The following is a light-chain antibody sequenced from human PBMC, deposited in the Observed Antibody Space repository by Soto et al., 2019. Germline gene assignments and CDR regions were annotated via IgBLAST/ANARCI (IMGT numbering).Light chain of an antibody. Sequence: QSVLTQPASVSGSPGQSITISCTGTSSDLAIYNYVSWYQQQPGKAPKLMIYQVTNRPSGVSNRFSGSKSGNTAYLTISGLQVEDEAEYFCFSFKTTSTHVFGTGTKVTVL. V-gene: IGLV2-14*01. CDR1: SSDLAIYNY. CDR2: QVT. J-gene: IGLJ1*01. CDR3: FSFKTTSTHV.